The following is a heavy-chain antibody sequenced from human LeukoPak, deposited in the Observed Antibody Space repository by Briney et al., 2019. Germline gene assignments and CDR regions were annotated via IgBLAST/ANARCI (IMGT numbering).Heavy chain of an antibody. CDR3: ARDKHHGEYYDILTGSYYFDY. J-gene: IGHJ4*02. V-gene: IGHV1-69*05. CDR2: IIPIFGTA. CDR1: GGTFSSYA. D-gene: IGHD3-9*01. Sequence: SVKLSCKASGGTFSSYAISWVRQAPGQGLEWMGGIIPIFGTANYAQKFQGRVTITTDESTSTGYMELSSLRPEDTAVYYCARDKHHGEYYDILTGSYYFDYWGQGTLVTVSS.